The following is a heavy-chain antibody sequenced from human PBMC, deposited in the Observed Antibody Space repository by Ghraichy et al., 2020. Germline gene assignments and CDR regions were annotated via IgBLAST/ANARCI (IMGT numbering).Heavy chain of an antibody. CDR1: GYTFTSYD. CDR2: MNPNSGNT. D-gene: IGHD3-10*01. Sequence: ASVKVSCKASGYTFTSYDINWVRQATGQGLEWMGWMNPNSGNTGYAQKFQGRVTMTRNTSISTAYMELSSLRSEDTAVYYCARGESGGYSHIWFGELLSVHLDYWGQGTLVTVSS. J-gene: IGHJ4*02. V-gene: IGHV1-8*01. CDR3: ARGESGGYSHIWFGELLSVHLDY.